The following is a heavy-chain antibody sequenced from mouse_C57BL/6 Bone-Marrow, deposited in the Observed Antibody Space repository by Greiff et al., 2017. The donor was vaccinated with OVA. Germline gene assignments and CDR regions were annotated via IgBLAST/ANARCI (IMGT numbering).Heavy chain of an antibody. J-gene: IGHJ3*01. D-gene: IGHD1-1*02. V-gene: IGHV7-1*01. CDR1: GFTFSDFY. Sequence: DVKLVESGGGLVQSGRSLRLSCATSGFTFSDFYMEWVRQAPGKGLEWIAASRNKANDYTTEYSASVKGRFIVSRDTSQSILYLQMNALRAEDTAIYYCARDLYGPSAYWGQGTLVTVAA. CDR2: SRNKANDYTT. CDR3: ARDLYGPSAY.